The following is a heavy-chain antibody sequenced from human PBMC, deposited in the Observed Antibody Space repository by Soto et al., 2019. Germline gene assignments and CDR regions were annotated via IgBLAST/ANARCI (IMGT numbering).Heavy chain of an antibody. V-gene: IGHV1-46*01. D-gene: IGHD1-26*01. J-gene: IGHJ3*01. CDR2: VNPSGGAT. CDR1: GYTFTISY. Sequence: ASVKVSCKASGYTFTISYLHWVRQVPGQGLEWMGMVNPSGGATSSAQKFQGRVTMTSDTSTSSVYIDLNSLRSDDTAVYYCARATGSSLRGDGFDVWGQGTMVTVSS. CDR3: ARATGSSLRGDGFDV.